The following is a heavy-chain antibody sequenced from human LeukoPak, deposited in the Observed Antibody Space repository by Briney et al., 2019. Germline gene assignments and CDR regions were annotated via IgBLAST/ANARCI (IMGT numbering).Heavy chain of an antibody. CDR2: VSYSGTT. V-gene: IGHV4-59*11. J-gene: IGHJ6*02. CDR3: ARESGYVMDPHYYYGLDV. D-gene: IGHD5-12*01. CDR1: GASLNNHS. Sequence: SETLSLTCTVSGASLNNHSWSWIRQPPGKGLEWIGFVSYSGTTTYAPSLKSRVTISGDMSKNQFSLKLSSVTVADTAMYYCARESGYVMDPHYYYGLDVWGPGTTVTVSS.